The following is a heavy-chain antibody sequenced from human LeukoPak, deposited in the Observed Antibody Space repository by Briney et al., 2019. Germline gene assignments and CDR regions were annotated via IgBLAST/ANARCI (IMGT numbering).Heavy chain of an antibody. Sequence: SVKVSCKASGGTFSSYAISWVRQAPGQGLEWMGGIIPIFGTANYAQKFQGRVTITTDESTSTAYMELSSLRSEDTAVYYCARVDCSTSRYRSWFDPWGQGTLVTVSS. CDR1: GGTFSSYA. CDR2: IIPIFGTA. CDR3: ARVDCSTSRYRSWFDP. J-gene: IGHJ5*02. D-gene: IGHD2-2*01. V-gene: IGHV1-69*05.